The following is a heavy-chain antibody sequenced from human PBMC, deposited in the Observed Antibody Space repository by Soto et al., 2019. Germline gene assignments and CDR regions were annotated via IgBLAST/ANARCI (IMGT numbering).Heavy chain of an antibody. J-gene: IGHJ6*02. V-gene: IGHV4-61*01. D-gene: IGHD3-3*01. CDR3: ARDRSTYCDFWIGYYKTPYYGMDV. Sequence: SETLSLTCTVSGGSVSSGSYYWSWIRQPPGKGLEWIGYIYYSGSTNYNPSLKSRVTISVDTSKNQFSLKLSSVTAADTAVYYCARDRSTYCDFWIGYYKTPYYGMDVWGQGTTVTVSS. CDR1: GGSVSSGSYY. CDR2: IYYSGST.